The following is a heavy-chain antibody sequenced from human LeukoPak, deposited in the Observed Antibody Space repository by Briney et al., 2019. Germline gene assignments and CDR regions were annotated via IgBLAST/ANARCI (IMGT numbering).Heavy chain of an antibody. V-gene: IGHV4-31*03. CDR3: ARAYDSSSDSAFDI. D-gene: IGHD3-22*01. J-gene: IGHJ3*02. CDR2: IYYSGST. Sequence: NPSETLSLTCTVSGGSISSGGYYWSWIRQHPGKGLEWIGYIYYSGSTYYNPSLKSRVTISVDTSKNQFSLKLSSVTAADTAVYYCARAYDSSSDSAFDIWGQGTMVTVSS. CDR1: GGSISSGGYY.